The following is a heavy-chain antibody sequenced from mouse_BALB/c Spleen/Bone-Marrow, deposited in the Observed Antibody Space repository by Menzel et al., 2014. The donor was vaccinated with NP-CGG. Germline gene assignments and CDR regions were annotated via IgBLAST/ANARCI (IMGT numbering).Heavy chain of an antibody. Sequence: VQLQQSGPELVKPGASVKISCKASGYSFIGYFMNWVMQSHGKSLEWIGRINPYNGDTFYNQKFKGKATLTVDKSSSTAHMELRSLASEDSAVYYCASSFITTAYYFDYWGQGTTLTVSS. CDR1: GYSFIGYF. V-gene: IGHV1-20*02. CDR2: INPYNGDT. D-gene: IGHD1-2*01. CDR3: ASSFITTAYYFDY. J-gene: IGHJ2*01.